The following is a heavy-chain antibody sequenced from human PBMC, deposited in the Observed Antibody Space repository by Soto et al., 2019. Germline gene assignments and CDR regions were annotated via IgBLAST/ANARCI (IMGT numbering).Heavy chain of an antibody. Sequence: EVQLLESGGGLVQPGGSLRLSCAASGFSFRNYAMSWVRQAPGKGLGGISTLTGSSSNIYYADSVKGRFAISRDKSRNTLYLQMNSLTAEDTAVYYCANGRATYGLLTHDYWGQGTLVTVSS. CDR3: ANGRATYGLLTHDY. CDR2: LTGSSSNI. CDR1: GFSFRNYA. V-gene: IGHV3-23*01. D-gene: IGHD3-10*01. J-gene: IGHJ4*02.